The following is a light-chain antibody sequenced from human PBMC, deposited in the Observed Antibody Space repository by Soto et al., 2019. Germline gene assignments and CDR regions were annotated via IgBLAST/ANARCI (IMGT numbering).Light chain of an antibody. J-gene: IGKJ1*01. CDR2: RAS. CDR1: QSLGGN. Sequence: EIVMTQSPATLAVSAGDTATLSCRASQSLGGNLAWYQQKPGRAPRLLIFRASSRAKGVPARFSASGSGTEFTLAISGMQSEDFAVYYCHQYSNWPPWTFGPGTKV. V-gene: IGKV3-15*01. CDR3: HQYSNWPPWT.